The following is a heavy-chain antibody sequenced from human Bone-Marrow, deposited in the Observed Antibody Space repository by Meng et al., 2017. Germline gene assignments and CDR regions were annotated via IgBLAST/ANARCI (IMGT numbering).Heavy chain of an antibody. CDR3: ARDEDISAAGKLFGDY. CDR2: INPKSGDT. Sequence: QGRLVQSGAEVKEPGASVKVACKASGYTFPDYWIHWVRRAPGQGLEWMGRINPKSGDTHYEQRFQGRVTMTGDTSISTAYMELSGLRSDDTAMYYCARDEDISAAGKLFGDYWGQGTLVTVSS. CDR1: GYTFPDYW. J-gene: IGHJ4*02. D-gene: IGHD6-13*01. V-gene: IGHV1-2*06.